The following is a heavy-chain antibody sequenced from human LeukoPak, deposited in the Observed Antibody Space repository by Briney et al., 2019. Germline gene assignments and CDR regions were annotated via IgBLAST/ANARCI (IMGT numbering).Heavy chain of an antibody. CDR1: GFTFSSYG. Sequence: PGRSLRLSCEASGFTFSSYGMHWVRQAPGKGLEWVAVISYDGSNKYPVDSVKGRFTISRDNSKNTLYLQMNSLRAEDTAVYYCAREISGSGWRQNYFDYWGQGTLVTVFS. J-gene: IGHJ4*02. CDR2: ISYDGSNK. D-gene: IGHD6-19*01. CDR3: AREISGSGWRQNYFDY. V-gene: IGHV3-30*03.